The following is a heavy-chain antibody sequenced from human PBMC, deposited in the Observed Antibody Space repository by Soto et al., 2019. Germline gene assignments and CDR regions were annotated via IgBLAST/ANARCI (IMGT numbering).Heavy chain of an antibody. J-gene: IGHJ4*02. CDR2: SIPLFGTA. CDR1: GGTFSTYA. Sequence: QVQLEQSGGEVKQPGSSVRVSCKTSGGTFSTYAINWVRQAPGQGLEWMGASIPLFGTADYSQKFQGRATITADESTSTAYMELSSLRFDDTAVYFCARPKGTDSSGYYYFDFWGQGTLVTVSS. V-gene: IGHV1-69*01. D-gene: IGHD6-19*01. CDR3: ARPKGTDSSGYYYFDF.